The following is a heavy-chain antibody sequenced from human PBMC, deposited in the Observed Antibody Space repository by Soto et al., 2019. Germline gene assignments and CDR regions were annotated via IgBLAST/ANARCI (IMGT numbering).Heavy chain of an antibody. D-gene: IGHD6-13*01. V-gene: IGHV4-31*03. CDR3: ARETLAAAAERYFDY. CDR1: GGSISSGGYY. CDR2: IYYSGST. J-gene: IGHJ4*02. Sequence: SETLSLSCTVSGGSISSGGYYWSWIRQHPGKGLEWIGYIYYSGSTYYNPSLKSRVTISVDTSKNQFSLKLSSVTAADTAVYYCARETLAAAAERYFDYWGQGTLVTVSS.